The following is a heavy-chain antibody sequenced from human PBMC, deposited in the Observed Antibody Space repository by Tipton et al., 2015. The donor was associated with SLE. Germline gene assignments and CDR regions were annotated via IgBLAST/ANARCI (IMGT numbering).Heavy chain of an antibody. CDR2: IYYSGST. V-gene: IGHV4-59*01. J-gene: IGHJ4*02. CDR3: ARHRDYYDKSGFDY. Sequence: LRLSCTVSGGSISSYYWSWIRQPPGKGLEWIGYIYYSGSTNYNPSLKSRVTISVDTSKNQFSLKLSSVTAADTAVYYCARHRDYYDKSGFDYWGQGTLGIVSS. CDR1: GGSISSYY. D-gene: IGHD3-22*01.